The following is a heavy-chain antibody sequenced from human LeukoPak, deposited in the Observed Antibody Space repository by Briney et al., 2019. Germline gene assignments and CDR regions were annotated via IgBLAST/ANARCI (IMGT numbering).Heavy chain of an antibody. CDR2: ISAAGSYI. V-gene: IGHV3-21*01. CDR3: ARDGLLAYCGGDCSGVFDI. J-gene: IGHJ3*02. Sequence: GGSLRLSCAASGFTFSSYSMNWVRQAPGKGLEWVSSISAAGSYIYYANSVKGRFTISRDNAEGSLYLQMNSLTAEDTAVYYCARDGLLAYCGGDCSGVFDIWGQGTMVAVSS. CDR1: GFTFSSYS. D-gene: IGHD2-21*01.